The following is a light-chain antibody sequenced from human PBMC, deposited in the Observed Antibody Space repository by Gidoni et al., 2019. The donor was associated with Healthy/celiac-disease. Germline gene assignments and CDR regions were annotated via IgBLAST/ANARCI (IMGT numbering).Light chain of an antibody. Sequence: DIVMTQSPLYLPVTPGEPASISCRSSQSLLHSNWYNYLYWYMQKPGQDPHLLLYLVSNRASGFPDRFSGSGACTDFSLKISRVEAEDVGVYYCMQALQTPCSFGQGTKLEIK. CDR1: QSLLHSNWYNY. CDR3: MQALQTPCS. CDR2: LVS. V-gene: IGKV2-28*01. J-gene: IGKJ2*04.